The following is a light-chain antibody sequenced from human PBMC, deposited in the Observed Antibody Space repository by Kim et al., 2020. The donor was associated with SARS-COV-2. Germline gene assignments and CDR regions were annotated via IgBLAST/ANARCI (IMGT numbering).Light chain of an antibody. CDR3: CSYAGSSTFHVV. J-gene: IGLJ2*01. CDR2: EVS. V-gene: IGLV2-23*02. Sequence: SITNSCTGTSSDVGSYNLVSWYQQHSGKAPKLMIYEVSKRPSGVSNRFSGSKSGNTASLTISGLQAEDEADYYCCSYAGSSTFHVVFGGGTQLTVL. CDR1: SSDVGSYNL.